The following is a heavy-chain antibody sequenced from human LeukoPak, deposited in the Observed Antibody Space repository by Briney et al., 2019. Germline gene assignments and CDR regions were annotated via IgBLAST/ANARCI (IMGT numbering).Heavy chain of an antibody. V-gene: IGHV1-2*02. CDR3: AREYGSGSYYGGHNWFDP. CDR2: INPNSGGT. J-gene: IGHJ5*02. CDR1: GYTFNGYY. D-gene: IGHD3-10*01. Sequence: ASVKVSCKASGYTFNGYYIHWVRQAPGQGLEWMGWINPNSGGTNYAQKFQGRVTMTRDTSISTAYMELSRLRSDDTAVYYCAREYGSGSYYGGHNWFDPWGQGTLVTVSS.